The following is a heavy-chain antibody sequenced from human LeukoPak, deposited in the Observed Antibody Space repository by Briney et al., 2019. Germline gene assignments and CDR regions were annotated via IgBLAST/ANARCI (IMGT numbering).Heavy chain of an antibody. J-gene: IGHJ4*02. CDR1: GFTFSSYG. Sequence: GRSLRLSCAASGFTFSSYGMHWVHQAPGKGLEWVAVIWYDGSNKYYADSVKGRFTISRDNSKNTLYLQMNSLRAEDTAVYYCAKSLIRLGYSIDYWGQGTLVTVSS. CDR3: AKSLIRLGYSIDY. CDR2: IWYDGSNK. V-gene: IGHV3-33*06. D-gene: IGHD2-15*01.